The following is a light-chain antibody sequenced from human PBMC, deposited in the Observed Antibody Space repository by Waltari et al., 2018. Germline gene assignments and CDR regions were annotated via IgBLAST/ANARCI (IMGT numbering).Light chain of an antibody. CDR3: QSFDGLIRSGV. V-gene: IGLV1-40*01. J-gene: IGLJ3*02. CDR2: VNN. Sequence: QSVLTQPPSVSGAPGQRVTISCTGSTSNIGAGYDVHWYQQFPGTAPKLIIFVNNNRPPGVPDRFSGSKSGTSASLAITGLQAEEEADYYCQSFDGLIRSGVVGGGTKLTVL. CDR1: TSNIGAGYD.